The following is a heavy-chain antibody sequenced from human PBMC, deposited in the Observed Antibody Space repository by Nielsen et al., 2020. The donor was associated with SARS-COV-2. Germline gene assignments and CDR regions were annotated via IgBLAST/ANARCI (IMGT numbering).Heavy chain of an antibody. CDR1: GFTVSSNY. V-gene: IGHV3-66*01. CDR3: ARDKDWNYNSNYWYFDL. D-gene: IGHD1-7*01. Sequence: GESLKISCAASGFTVSSNYMSWVRQAPGKGLEWVSVIYSGGSTYYAHSVKGRFTISRDNSKNTLYLQMNNLRAEDTAVYYCARDKDWNYNSNYWYFDLWGRGTLVTVSS. CDR2: IYSGGST. J-gene: IGHJ2*01.